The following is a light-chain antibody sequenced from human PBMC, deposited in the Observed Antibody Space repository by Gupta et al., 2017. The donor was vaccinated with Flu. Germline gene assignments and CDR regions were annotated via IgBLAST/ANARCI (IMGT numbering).Light chain of an antibody. J-gene: IGLJ2*01. CDR3: SSCISSTTVV. Sequence: QSALTQPASVSGSPGQSLTISCTGTSSDIGSYNYVSWYQQHPGKAPKLLIYGVTNRPSGVSNRFSGSKSGDTASLTISGLQAEDEADYYCSSCISSTTVVFGGGTKLTVL. CDR1: SSDIGSYNY. V-gene: IGLV2-14*01. CDR2: GVT.